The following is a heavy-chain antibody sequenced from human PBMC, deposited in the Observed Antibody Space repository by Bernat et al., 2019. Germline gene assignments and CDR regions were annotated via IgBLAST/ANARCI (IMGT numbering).Heavy chain of an antibody. CDR3: TSHSYSTVITPVDY. J-gene: IGHJ4*02. D-gene: IGHD4-23*01. CDR1: GFTFSSYT. CDR2: IRDKANSYAT. Sequence: EVQLVESGGGLVKPGGSLRLSCAASGFTFSSYTMSWVRQASGKGLEWVGRIRDKANSYATAYAASVKGRFTISRDDSKNTAYLHMSSLKTEDTAVYFCTSHSYSTVITPVDYWGQGTLVTVSS. V-gene: IGHV3-73*01.